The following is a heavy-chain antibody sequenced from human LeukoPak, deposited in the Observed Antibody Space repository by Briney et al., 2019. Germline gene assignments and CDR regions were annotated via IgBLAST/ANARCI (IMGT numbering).Heavy chain of an antibody. CDR3: ARDGIAARPGGFDY. J-gene: IGHJ4*02. D-gene: IGHD6-6*01. CDR2: IYYSGST. CDR1: GGSISSGGYY. V-gene: IGHV4-31*03. Sequence: TLSLTCTVSGGSISSGGYYWSWIRQHPVKGLEWIGYIYYSGSTYYNPSLKSRVTISVDTSKNQFSLKLSSVTAADTAVYYCARDGIAARPGGFDYWGQGTLVTVSS.